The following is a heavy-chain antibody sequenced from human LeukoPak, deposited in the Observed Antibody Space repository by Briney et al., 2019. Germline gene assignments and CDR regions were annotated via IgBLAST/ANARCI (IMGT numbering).Heavy chain of an antibody. D-gene: IGHD4-17*01. Sequence: PSETLSLTCGVYGGSFIGYYWSWIRQPPGKGLEWIGEINHSGSTNYNPSLKSRVTISVDTSKRQSSLKLSSVTAADTAAYYCSKGGPHTVTTYRWFDPWGQGTLVTVSS. CDR1: GGSFIGYY. CDR2: INHSGST. V-gene: IGHV4-34*01. J-gene: IGHJ5*02. CDR3: SKGGPHTVTTYRWFDP.